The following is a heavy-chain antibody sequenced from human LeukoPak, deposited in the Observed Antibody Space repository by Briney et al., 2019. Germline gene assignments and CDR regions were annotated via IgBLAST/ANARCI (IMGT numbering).Heavy chain of an antibody. Sequence: SETLSLTCTVTGGSISSYYWNWIRQPPGKGLEWIGYIYYSGSTNYNPSLKSRVTISVDTSKNQFSLKLSSVTAADTAVYYCARDLVVRNYYDSSGYSRREAFDIWGQGTMVTVSS. CDR1: GGSISSYY. CDR2: IYYSGST. J-gene: IGHJ3*02. V-gene: IGHV4-59*01. D-gene: IGHD3-22*01. CDR3: ARDLVVRNYYDSSGYSRREAFDI.